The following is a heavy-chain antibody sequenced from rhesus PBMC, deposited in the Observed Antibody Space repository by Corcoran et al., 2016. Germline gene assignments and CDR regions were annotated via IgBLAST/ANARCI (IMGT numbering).Heavy chain of an antibody. CDR1: GYSISSGYG. CDR2: IGGSSGST. Sequence: QVQLQESGPGLVKPSETLSLTCAVSGYSISSGYGWSWIRQPPGKGLEWIGYIGGSSGSTNYNPSPKSRVNFSKDTSKNQFSLKLSSVTAADTAVYYCARVRYNIWTGITGYFEFWGQGALVTVSS. D-gene: IGHD3-3*01. CDR3: ARVRYNIWTGITGYFEF. J-gene: IGHJ1*01. V-gene: IGHV4-127*01.